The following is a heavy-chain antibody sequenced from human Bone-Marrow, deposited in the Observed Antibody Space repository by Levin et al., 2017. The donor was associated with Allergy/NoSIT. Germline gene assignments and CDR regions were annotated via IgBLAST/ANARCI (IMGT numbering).Heavy chain of an antibody. V-gene: IGHV4-38-2*02. CDR1: GYSISSGYY. Sequence: GSLRLSCTVSGYSISSGYYWGWIRQPPGKGLEWIGSIYHSGSTYYNPSLKSRVTISVDTSKNQFSLKLSSVTAADTAVYYCARDLIKVRLYDAFDIWGQGTMVTVSS. CDR2: IYHSGST. J-gene: IGHJ3*02. D-gene: IGHD2-2*02. CDR3: ARDLIKVRLYDAFDI.